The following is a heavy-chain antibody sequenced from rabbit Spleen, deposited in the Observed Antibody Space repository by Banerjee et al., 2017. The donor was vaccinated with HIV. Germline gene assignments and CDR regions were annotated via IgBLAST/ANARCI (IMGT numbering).Heavy chain of an antibody. CDR1: GFDFSSYG. J-gene: IGHJ6*01. CDR2: IDPLFGTT. Sequence: QEQLKETGGGLVQPGGSLTLSCKASGFDFSSYGVSWVRQAPGKGLEWIGYIDPLFGTTYYANWVNGRFTISSHNAQNTLYLQLNSLTVADTATYFCVRGYDDIYYGFDLWGPGTLVTVS. V-gene: IGHV1S47*01. D-gene: IGHD6-1*01. CDR3: VRGYDDIYYGFDL.